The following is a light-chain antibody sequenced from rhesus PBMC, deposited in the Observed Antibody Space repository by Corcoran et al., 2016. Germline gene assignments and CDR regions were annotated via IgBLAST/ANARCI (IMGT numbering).Light chain of an antibody. Sequence: DIQMTQSPSSLSASVGDRVTITCRASQVITNDLAWYQQKPGETPKLLIYEASSLQSGIPSRFSGSGSGTDFTRTISSLQSEDFATYYCQHYYSTPYSFGQGTKVEIK. CDR1: QVITND. V-gene: IGKV1-25*01. CDR3: QHYYSTPYS. J-gene: IGKJ2*01. CDR2: EAS.